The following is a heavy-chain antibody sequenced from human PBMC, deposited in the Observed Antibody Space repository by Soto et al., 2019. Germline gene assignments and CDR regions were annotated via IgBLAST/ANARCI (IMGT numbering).Heavy chain of an antibody. CDR2: VNPSGGST. CDR1: GYIFTAYS. D-gene: IGHD2-15*01. Sequence: QVQLVQSGAEVKKPGASVKVSCKASGYIFTAYSMHWVRQAPGQGLEWMGVVNPSGGSTNYAQKFQGRITMTRDTSTGTVYMDLSSLTSEDTAVYYCAREENCSDGICYSEYFQRWGQGTLVTVSS. J-gene: IGHJ1*01. CDR3: AREENCSDGICYSEYFQR. V-gene: IGHV1-46*01.